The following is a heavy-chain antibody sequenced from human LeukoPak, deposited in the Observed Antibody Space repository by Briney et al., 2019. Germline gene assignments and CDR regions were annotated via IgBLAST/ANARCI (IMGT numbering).Heavy chain of an antibody. Sequence: GGSLRLSCAASGFTFSKRGMHWVRQAPGKGLEWVAFIQYDAANKYYAASVKGRFTISRDNSKNTMFLQMNSLRVEDTAVYYCVNGAKGDAFDIWGQGTMVTVSS. D-gene: IGHD4-17*01. CDR3: VNGAKGDAFDI. CDR1: GFTFSKRG. J-gene: IGHJ3*02. V-gene: IGHV3-30*02. CDR2: IQYDAANK.